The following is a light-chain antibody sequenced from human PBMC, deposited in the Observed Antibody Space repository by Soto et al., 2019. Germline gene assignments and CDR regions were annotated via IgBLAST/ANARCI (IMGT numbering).Light chain of an antibody. Sequence: QPVLTQPPSASGTPGQRVTISCSGSGSNIGSHDVYWYQHLPGTAPKVLIYRNDQRPSGVPDRFSASRSGTSAALAISGLRSEDEADYDCVAWDDSLSGRVFGGGTKLTVL. CDR2: RND. CDR1: GSNIGSHD. J-gene: IGLJ3*02. V-gene: IGLV1-47*02. CDR3: VAWDDSLSGRV.